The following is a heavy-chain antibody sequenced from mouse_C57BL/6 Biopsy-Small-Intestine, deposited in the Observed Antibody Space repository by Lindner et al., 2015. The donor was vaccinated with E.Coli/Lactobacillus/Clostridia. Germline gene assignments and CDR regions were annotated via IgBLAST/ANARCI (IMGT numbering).Heavy chain of an antibody. CDR1: GYAFSSSW. J-gene: IGHJ1*03. Sequence: VQLRESGPELVKPGASVKISCKASGYAFSSSWMNWVKQRPGKGLEWIGRIYPGDGDTNYNGKFKGKATLTADKSSSTAYMQLSSLTSEDSAVYFCARRDGYDWYFDVWGTGTTVTVSS. D-gene: IGHD2-2*01. CDR2: IYPGDGDT. CDR3: ARRDGYDWYFDV. V-gene: IGHV1-82*01.